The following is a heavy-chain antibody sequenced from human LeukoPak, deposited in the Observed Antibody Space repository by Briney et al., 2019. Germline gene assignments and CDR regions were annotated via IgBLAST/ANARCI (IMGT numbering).Heavy chain of an antibody. CDR2: ISGSGGST. Sequence: GGSLRLSCAASGFTFRIYAMTWVRQAPGKGLEWVSAISGSGGSTYYADSVKGRFTISRDNSKNTLYLQMNSLRAEDTAVYYCAKGRAVIADFDYWGQGTLVTVSS. J-gene: IGHJ4*02. D-gene: IGHD6-13*01. V-gene: IGHV3-23*01. CDR1: GFTFRIYA. CDR3: AKGRAVIADFDY.